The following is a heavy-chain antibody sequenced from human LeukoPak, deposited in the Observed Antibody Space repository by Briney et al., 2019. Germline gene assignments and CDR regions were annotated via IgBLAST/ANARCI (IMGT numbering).Heavy chain of an antibody. CDR3: AGLSGTAVTSSRVFHY. Sequence: GGSLRLSCAASGFTFTTYAMSWVRQAPGKGLEWVSAISGSGDSTYYADSVKGRFTLSRDNSDNTLFLQMNSLRAEDTAVYYCAGLSGTAVTSSRVFHYWGQGTLVTVSS. CDR2: ISGSGDST. D-gene: IGHD4-17*01. J-gene: IGHJ4*02. CDR1: GFTFTTYA. V-gene: IGHV3-23*01.